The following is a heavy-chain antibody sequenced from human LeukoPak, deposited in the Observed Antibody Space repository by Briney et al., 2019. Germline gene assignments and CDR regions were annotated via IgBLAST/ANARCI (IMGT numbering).Heavy chain of an antibody. CDR1: GGSISTYY. CDR3: ARDGVAVAGPIDWYFDL. V-gene: IGHV4-59*01. Sequence: SETLSLTCTVSGGSISTYYWSWIRQPPGKGLEWIGYISYSGSTNYNPSLKSRVTISIDTSKNQFSLKLSSVTAADTAVYYCARDGVAVAGPIDWYFDLWGRGTLVTVSS. D-gene: IGHD6-19*01. J-gene: IGHJ2*01. CDR2: ISYSGST.